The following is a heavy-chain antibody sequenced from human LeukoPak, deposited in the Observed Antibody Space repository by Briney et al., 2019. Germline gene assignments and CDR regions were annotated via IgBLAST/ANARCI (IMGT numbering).Heavy chain of an antibody. V-gene: IGHV1-18*01. CDR1: GYTFTSYG. Sequence: ASVKVSCKASGYTFTSYGISWVRQAPGQGLEWMGWISAYNGNTTYAQKLQGRVTMTTDTSTSTAYMELRSLRSDDTAVYYCARSPRLTMVRGVGWFDPWGQGTLVTVSS. CDR2: ISAYNGNT. D-gene: IGHD3-10*01. J-gene: IGHJ5*02. CDR3: ARSPRLTMVRGVGWFDP.